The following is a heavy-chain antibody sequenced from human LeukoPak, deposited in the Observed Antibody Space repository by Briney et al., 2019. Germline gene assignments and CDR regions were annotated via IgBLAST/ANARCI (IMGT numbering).Heavy chain of an antibody. CDR1: GYTFTGYY. CDR3: ARDRNSGSSLDI. J-gene: IGHJ3*02. CDR2: IYPYSGDT. D-gene: IGHD6-6*01. Sequence: ASVKVSCKASGYTFTGYYIHWVRQAPGQGLEWMGWIYPYSGDTNYAQSFQGRVTMTRDTSISKAYMELSSLKSDDTAVYYCARDRNSGSSLDIWGQGTMLTVSS. V-gene: IGHV1-2*02.